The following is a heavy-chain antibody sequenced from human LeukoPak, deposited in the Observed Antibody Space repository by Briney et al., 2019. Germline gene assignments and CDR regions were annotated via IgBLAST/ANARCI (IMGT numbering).Heavy chain of an antibody. Sequence: SGGSLRLSCAASGFTFSSYSMNWVRQAPGKGLEWVSSISSSSSYIYYADSVKGRFTITRDNAKNSLYLQMNSLRAEDTAVYYCARAESSYYYYYGMDVWGQGTTVTVSS. J-gene: IGHJ6*02. CDR2: ISSSSSYI. CDR1: GFTFSSYS. D-gene: IGHD3-10*01. V-gene: IGHV3-21*01. CDR3: ARAESSYYYYYGMDV.